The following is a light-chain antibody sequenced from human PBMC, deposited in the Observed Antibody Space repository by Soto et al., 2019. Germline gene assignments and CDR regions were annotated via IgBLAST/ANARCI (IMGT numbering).Light chain of an antibody. CDR2: GAS. CDR1: QSVSSN. J-gene: IGKJ4*01. CDR3: QQYNNWPPLT. V-gene: IGKV3-15*01. Sequence: EIVMTQSPATLSVSPGERATLSCRASQSVSSNLAWYQQKPGQAPRLLIYGASTRATGIPARFSGSGSGTEFILTISSLQSEDIAVYYCQQYNNWPPLTFGGGTKVEIK.